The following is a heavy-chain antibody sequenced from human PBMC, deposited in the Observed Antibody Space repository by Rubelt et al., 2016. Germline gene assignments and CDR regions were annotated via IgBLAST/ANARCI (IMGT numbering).Heavy chain of an antibody. CDR1: GFSFRSFG. D-gene: IGHD3-3*01. V-gene: IGHV3-33*01. Sequence: GGGVVQPGRSLRLSCTASGFSFRSFGMHWVRQAPGKGLEWVTVIWSDGNNKFYADSVKGRFTSSRDNSKNRLYLEMNSLRAEDTAVYYCARDRARGTAGFWAADYWGQGTLVTVSS. J-gene: IGHJ4*02. CDR3: ARDRARGTAGFWAADY. CDR2: IWSDGNNK.